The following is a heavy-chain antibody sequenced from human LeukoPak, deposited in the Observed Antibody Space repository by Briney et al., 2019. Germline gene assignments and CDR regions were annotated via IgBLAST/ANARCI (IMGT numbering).Heavy chain of an antibody. CDR2: IIPIFGTA. CDR3: ARLITMIVVVNSPHAFDI. D-gene: IGHD3-22*01. CDR1: GSTFSSYA. V-gene: IGHV1-69*05. Sequence: SVKVSCKASGSTFSSYAISWVRQAPGQGLEWMGGIIPIFGTANYAQKFQGRVTITTDESTSTAYMELSSLRPEDTAVYYCARLITMIVVVNSPHAFDIWGQGTMVTVSS. J-gene: IGHJ3*02.